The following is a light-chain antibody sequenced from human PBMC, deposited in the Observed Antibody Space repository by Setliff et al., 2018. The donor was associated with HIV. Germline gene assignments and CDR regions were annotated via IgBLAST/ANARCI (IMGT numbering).Light chain of an antibody. Sequence: QSALTQPRSVSGSPGQSVTISCTGTSSDVGGYNYVSWYQQHPGKAPKLTIYDVTKRPSGVPDRFSGSKSGNTASLTISGLRAEDEADYYCCSYAGSPLYVFGTGTK. CDR2: DVT. CDR1: SSDVGGYNY. V-gene: IGLV2-11*01. CDR3: CSYAGSPLYV. J-gene: IGLJ1*01.